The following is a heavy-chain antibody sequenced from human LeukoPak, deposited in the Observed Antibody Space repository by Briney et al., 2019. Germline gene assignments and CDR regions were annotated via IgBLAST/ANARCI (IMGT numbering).Heavy chain of an antibody. Sequence: GGSLRLSCAPSGFTFSDYEMNWVRQAPGKGLEWVSYISNSGSTIYYADSVKGRFTISRDNAKNSLYLQINNLRAEDTAVYYCARTGGGRVHNYFLYWGGGPLVPVS. CDR3: ARTGGGRVHNYFLY. CDR1: GFTFSDYE. J-gene: IGHJ4*02. CDR2: ISNSGSTI. V-gene: IGHV3-48*03. D-gene: IGHD4-23*01.